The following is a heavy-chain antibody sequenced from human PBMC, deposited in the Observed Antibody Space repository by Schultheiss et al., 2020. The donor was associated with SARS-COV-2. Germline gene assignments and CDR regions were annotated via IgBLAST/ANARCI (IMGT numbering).Heavy chain of an antibody. D-gene: IGHD6-6*01. CDR2: MNPNSGNT. J-gene: IGHJ4*02. CDR1: GYTFTSYD. CDR3: ASIAARPYYFDY. Sequence: ASVKVSCKASGYTFTSYDINWVRQATGQGLEWMGWMNPNSGNTGYAQKFQGWVTMTTDTSTRTAYMELRSLRSDDTAVYYCASIAARPYYFDYWGQGTLVTVSS. V-gene: IGHV1-8*01.